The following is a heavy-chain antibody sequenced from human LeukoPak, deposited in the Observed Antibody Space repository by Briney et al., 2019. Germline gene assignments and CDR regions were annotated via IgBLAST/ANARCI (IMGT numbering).Heavy chain of an antibody. CDR3: ARGPAPYSSTPADY. J-gene: IGHJ4*02. CDR1: GFTFSIYG. D-gene: IGHD6-13*01. CDR2: IWYDGSNK. V-gene: IGHV3-33*01. Sequence: QAGGSLRLSCAPSGFTFSIYGMHWVRHAPGKGLEWVAVIWYDGSNKYYADSVKGRFTISRDNSKNTLYLQMNSLRAEDTAVYYCARGPAPYSSTPADYWGQGTLVTVSS.